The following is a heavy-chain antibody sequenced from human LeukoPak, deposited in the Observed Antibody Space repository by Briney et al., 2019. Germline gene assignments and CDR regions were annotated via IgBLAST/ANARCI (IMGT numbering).Heavy chain of an antibody. Sequence: ASVKVSCKASGYTFTSYGISWVRQAPGQGLEWMGWISAYNGNTNYAQKLQGRVTMTTDTSTSTAYMELRSLRSEDTAVYYCASLFRSGGVVPQNWGQGTLVTVSS. CDR1: GYTFTSYG. CDR3: ASLFRSGGVVPQN. J-gene: IGHJ4*02. CDR2: ISAYNGNT. V-gene: IGHV1-18*01. D-gene: IGHD2-2*01.